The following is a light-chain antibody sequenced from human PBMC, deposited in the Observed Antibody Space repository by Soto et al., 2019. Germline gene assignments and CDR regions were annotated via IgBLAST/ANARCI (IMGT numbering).Light chain of an antibody. CDR3: SSYTSSSTLYV. Sequence: QSALTQPASVSGSPGQSITISCTGTSSDVGGYNYVSWYQQHPGKAPKLMIYDVSNRPSGVSNRFSGSKSGNTASLTLSGLQAEDEADYSCSSYTSSSTLYVFGTGTKVTVL. J-gene: IGLJ1*01. V-gene: IGLV2-14*01. CDR1: SSDVGGYNY. CDR2: DVS.